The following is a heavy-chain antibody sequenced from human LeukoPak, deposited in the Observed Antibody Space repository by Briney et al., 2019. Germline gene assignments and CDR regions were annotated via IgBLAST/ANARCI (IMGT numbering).Heavy chain of an antibody. CDR3: ATLSYSGTFDS. D-gene: IGHD1-26*01. V-gene: IGHV4-61*02. J-gene: IGHJ4*02. Sequence: PSETLSLTCSVSGASINSDSDYWSWIRQPAGKGLQWIGRIFASGTANYNPSLKGRVTLSVDTSRNQFSLNLSSVTAADTALYYCATLSYSGTFDSWGQGTMVTVSS. CDR1: GASINSDSDY. CDR2: IFASGTA.